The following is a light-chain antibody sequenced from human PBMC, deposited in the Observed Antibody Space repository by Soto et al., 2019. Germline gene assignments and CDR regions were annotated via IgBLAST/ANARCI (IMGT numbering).Light chain of an antibody. CDR1: QAMSTY. Sequence: DIQLTQSPSFLSAFVGDTVTITCRASQAMSTYLAWYQQKPGKVPKLLIRSASTLQSGVPPRFSGGGSGTEFTLTSSTLQPDDSGNYYCQQLNGYQLAFGGGTNVEIK. CDR3: QQLNGYQLA. CDR2: SAS. J-gene: IGKJ4*01. V-gene: IGKV1-9*01.